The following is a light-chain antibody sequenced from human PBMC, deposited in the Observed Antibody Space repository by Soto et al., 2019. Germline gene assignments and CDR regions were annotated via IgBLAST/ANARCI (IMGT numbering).Light chain of an antibody. CDR3: MQVLKSPIT. V-gene: IGKV2-28*01. CDR2: LTS. J-gene: IGKJ5*01. CDR1: ESLLHSHGYHY. Sequence: AVTQSPLALAVTPGEPASSSCRSSESLLHSHGYHYLEWYLQKPGQSPQLLIYLTSNRANGVPDRFSGSGSGTDFTLKISRVEAEDVGVYYCMQVLKSPITFGQGTRREIK.